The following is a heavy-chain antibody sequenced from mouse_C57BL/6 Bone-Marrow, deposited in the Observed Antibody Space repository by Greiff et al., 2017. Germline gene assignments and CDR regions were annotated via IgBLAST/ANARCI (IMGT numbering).Heavy chain of an antibody. CDR2: LHPSDSDT. CDR3: ARAGRYGSDAMDY. CDR1: GYTFTSYW. J-gene: IGHJ4*01. Sequence: QVQLQQPGAELVKPGASVKVSCKASGYTFTSYWMTWVKQRPGQGLEWIGRLHPSDSDTNYNQKFKGKATLTVDKSSSTAYMQLSSLTSEDSAVYYCARAGRYGSDAMDYWGQGTAVTVTS. V-gene: IGHV1-74*01. D-gene: IGHD1-1*01.